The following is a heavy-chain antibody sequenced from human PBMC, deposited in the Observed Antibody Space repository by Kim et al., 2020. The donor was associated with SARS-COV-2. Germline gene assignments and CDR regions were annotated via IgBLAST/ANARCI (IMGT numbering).Heavy chain of an antibody. CDR3: ARILSVVVVVAAGLAEQYYFDY. CDR1: GGSISSSNW. CDR2: IYHSGST. D-gene: IGHD2-15*01. Sequence: SETLSLTCAVSGGSISSSNWWSWVRQPPGKGLEWIGEIYHSGSTNYNPSLKSRVTISVDKSKNQFSLKLSSVTAADTAVYYCARILSVVVVVAAGLAEQYYFDYWGQGTLVTVSS. J-gene: IGHJ4*02. V-gene: IGHV4-4*02.